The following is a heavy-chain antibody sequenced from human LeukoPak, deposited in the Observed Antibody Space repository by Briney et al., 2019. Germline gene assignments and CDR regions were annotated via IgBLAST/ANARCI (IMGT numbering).Heavy chain of an antibody. Sequence: PSETLSLTCAVYGGSFSGYYWSWIRQPPGKGLEWIGEINHSGSTNYNPSLKSRVTISVDTSKNQFSLKLSSATAADTAVYYCAREAAYCSSTSCYGYAFDIWGQGTMVTVSS. J-gene: IGHJ3*02. CDR3: AREAAYCSSTSCYGYAFDI. CDR2: INHSGST. D-gene: IGHD2-2*01. V-gene: IGHV4-34*01. CDR1: GGSFSGYY.